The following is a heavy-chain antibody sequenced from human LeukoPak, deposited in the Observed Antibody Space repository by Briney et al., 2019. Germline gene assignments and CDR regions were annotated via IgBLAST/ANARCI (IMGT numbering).Heavy chain of an antibody. CDR2: ISGSGGST. CDR1: GFTFSSYA. V-gene: IGHV3-23*01. CDR3: AKSIYVVVAASADY. D-gene: IGHD2-15*01. Sequence: GRSLRLSCAASGFTFSSYAMSWVRQAPGKGLEWVSAISGSGGSTYYADSVKGRFTISRDNSKNTLYLQMNSLRAEDTAVYYCAKSIYVVVAASADYWGQGTLVTVSS. J-gene: IGHJ4*02.